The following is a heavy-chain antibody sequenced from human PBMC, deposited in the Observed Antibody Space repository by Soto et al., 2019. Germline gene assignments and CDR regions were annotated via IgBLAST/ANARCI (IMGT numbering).Heavy chain of an antibody. V-gene: IGHV5-10-1*01. CDR2: IDPSDSYT. Sequence: PGESLKISCKGSGYSFTSYWISWVRQMPGKGLEWMGRIDPSDSYTNYSPSFQGHVTISADKSISTAYLQWSSLKASGTAMYYCASLYYYGSGSYGSYYYGMDVWGQGTTVTVSS. J-gene: IGHJ6*02. CDR1: GYSFTSYW. CDR3: ASLYYYGSGSYGSYYYGMDV. D-gene: IGHD3-10*01.